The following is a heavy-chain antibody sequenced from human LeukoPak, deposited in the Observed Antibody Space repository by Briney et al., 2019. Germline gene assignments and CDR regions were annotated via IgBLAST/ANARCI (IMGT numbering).Heavy chain of an antibody. CDR2: VYHSGSS. V-gene: IGHV4-59*04. Sequence: SETLSLTCTVSGGSISSYYWGWIRQPPGKGLEWIGEVYHSGSSNYNPSLKSRVTMSVDKSKNQFSLNLSSVTAADTAVYYCLYGGNSGDWVYWGQGTLVTVSS. D-gene: IGHD4-23*01. J-gene: IGHJ4*02. CDR1: GGSISSYY. CDR3: LYGGNSGDWVY.